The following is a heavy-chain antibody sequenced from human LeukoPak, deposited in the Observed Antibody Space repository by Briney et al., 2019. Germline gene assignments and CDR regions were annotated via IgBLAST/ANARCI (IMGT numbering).Heavy chain of an antibody. CDR1: GYSISSGYY. CDR2: IYHSGST. V-gene: IGHV4-38-2*02. D-gene: IGHD3-22*01. J-gene: IGHJ4*02. CDR3: VRDLGIRPDSSAFY. Sequence: PSETLSLTCTVSGYSISSGYYWGWIRQPPGKGLEWIGSIYHSGSTYYNPSLKSRVTISVDTSKNQFSLKLSSVTAADTAVYYCVRDLGIRPDSSAFYWGQGTLVTVSS.